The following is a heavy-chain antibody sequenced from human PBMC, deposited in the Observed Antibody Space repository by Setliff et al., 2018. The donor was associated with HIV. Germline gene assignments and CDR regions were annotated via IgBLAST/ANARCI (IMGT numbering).Heavy chain of an antibody. V-gene: IGHV4-59*11. D-gene: IGHD5-12*01. Sequence: KPSETLSLTCTVSGDSITGRWLSWIRQPPGKGLEWTGNIYHNGFANYNPSLKSRVTISLDRSKTQFSLKLSSVTAADTAVYYCARSPLYSGYERYYFDYWGQGTLVTVSS. CDR2: IYHNGFA. CDR1: GDSITGRW. CDR3: ARSPLYSGYERYYFDY. J-gene: IGHJ4*02.